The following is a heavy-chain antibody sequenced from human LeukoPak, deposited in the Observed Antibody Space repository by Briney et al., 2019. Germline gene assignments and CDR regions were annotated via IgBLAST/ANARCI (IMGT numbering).Heavy chain of an antibody. CDR3: ARKKDYGDYVDY. D-gene: IGHD4-17*01. CDR1: GASISSGGYS. J-gene: IGHJ4*02. V-gene: IGHV4-30-2*01. CDR2: IYHSGNT. Sequence: PSQTLSLTCAVSGASISSGGYSWNWIRLPPGKGLEWIANIYHSGNTYYNPSLRSRVTISVDTSKNQFSLMLSSVTAADTALYYCARKKDYGDYVDYWGQETLVTVSS.